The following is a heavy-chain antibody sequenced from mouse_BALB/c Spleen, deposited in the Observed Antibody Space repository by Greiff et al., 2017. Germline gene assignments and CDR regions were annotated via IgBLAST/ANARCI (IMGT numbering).Heavy chain of an antibody. CDR1: GFSLTSYG. Sequence: QVQLKESGPGLVAPSQSLSITCTVSGFSLTSYGVHWVRQPPGKGLEWLGVIWAGGSTNYNSALMSRLSISKDNSKSQVFLKMNSLQTDDIAMYYCARGYDYDGDYFDYWGQGTTLTVSS. D-gene: IGHD2-4*01. V-gene: IGHV2-9*02. CDR2: IWAGGST. CDR3: ARGYDYDGDYFDY. J-gene: IGHJ2*01.